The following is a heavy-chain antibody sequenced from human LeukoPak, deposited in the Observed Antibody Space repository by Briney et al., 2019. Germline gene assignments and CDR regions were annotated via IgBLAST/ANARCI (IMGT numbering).Heavy chain of an antibody. Sequence: PSETLSLTCTVPGGSISSYYWSWIRQPPGKGLEWIGYIYYSGSTNYNPSLKSRVTISVDTSKNQFSLKLSSVTAADTAVYYCARAPAAAGTHFDYWGQGTLVTVSS. V-gene: IGHV4-59*01. CDR3: ARAPAAAGTHFDY. D-gene: IGHD6-13*01. CDR2: IYYSGST. CDR1: GGSISSYY. J-gene: IGHJ4*02.